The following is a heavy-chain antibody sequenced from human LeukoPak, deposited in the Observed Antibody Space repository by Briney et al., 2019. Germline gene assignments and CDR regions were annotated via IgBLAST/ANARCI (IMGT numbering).Heavy chain of an antibody. D-gene: IGHD3-22*01. CDR2: ISSSGSTI. CDR3: AREIMKVGGDAFDI. V-gene: IGHV3-48*04. Sequence: GGSLRLSCAASGFTFSSYGMSWVRQAPGKGLEWVSYISSSGSTIYYADSVKGRFTISRDNAKTSLNLQMNSLRAEDTAVYYCAREIMKVGGDAFDIWGQGTMVTVSS. J-gene: IGHJ3*02. CDR1: GFTFSSYG.